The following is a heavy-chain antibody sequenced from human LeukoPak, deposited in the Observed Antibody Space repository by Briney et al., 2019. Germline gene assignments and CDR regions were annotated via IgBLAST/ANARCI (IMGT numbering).Heavy chain of an antibody. CDR2: IYTSGST. V-gene: IGHV4-61*02. D-gene: IGHD3-9*01. J-gene: IGHJ4*02. CDR1: GGSISSGSYY. Sequence: SETLSLTCTVSGGSISSGSYYWSWIRQPAGKGLDWIGRIYTSGSTNYNPSLKSRVTISVDTSKNQFSLKLSSVTAADTAVYYCARQRYLGYFDYWGQGTLVTVSS. CDR3: ARQRYLGYFDY.